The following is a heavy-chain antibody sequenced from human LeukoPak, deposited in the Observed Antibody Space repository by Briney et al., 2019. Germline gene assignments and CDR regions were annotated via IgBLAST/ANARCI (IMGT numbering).Heavy chain of an antibody. D-gene: IGHD3-16*01. CDR3: ARCSWGTHPDY. CDR2: IYYSGST. Sequence: KPSETLSLTCTVSGGSVSSGSYYWSWIRQPPGKGLEWIGYIYYSGSTNYHPSLKSRVTISVDTSKNQFPLKLSSVTAADTAVYYCARCSWGTHPDYWGQGTLVTVSS. J-gene: IGHJ4*02. CDR1: GGSVSSGSYY. V-gene: IGHV4-61*01.